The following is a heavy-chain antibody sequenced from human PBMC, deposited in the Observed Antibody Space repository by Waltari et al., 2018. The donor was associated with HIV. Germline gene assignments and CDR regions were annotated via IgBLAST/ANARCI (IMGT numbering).Heavy chain of an antibody. CDR3: ARGPYYYDLKGIALVRSDYSYYYGLDI. CDR2: IDQGGTS. V-gene: IGHV4-34*02. CDR1: RAAFTGSY. Sequence: QVYLQQWGAGLLKPSETLSLTCAVYRAAFTGSYSTWIRQIPGKWLVWIGEIDQGGTSTYNPALRSRVTMSIDMSKQQISLKLTSVTAADAAVYYCARGPYYYDLKGIALVRSDYSYYYGLDIWGQGTTVTVSS. D-gene: IGHD3-22*01. J-gene: IGHJ6*02.